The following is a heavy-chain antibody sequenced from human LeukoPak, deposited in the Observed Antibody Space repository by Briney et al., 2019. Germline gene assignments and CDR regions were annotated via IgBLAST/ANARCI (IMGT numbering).Heavy chain of an antibody. CDR3: ARTEMNYGGNHDAFDI. V-gene: IGHV4-4*07. D-gene: IGHD4-23*01. CDR1: GGPMSVYW. CDR2: IRGST. Sequence: SETLSLTCTVSGGPMSVYWWNWIRQPAGKGLEWIGRIRGSTDYNPSLESRVSMSLDTSKNQFSLKLRSVTAADTAVYYCARTEMNYGGNHDAFDIWGQGTMVTVSS. J-gene: IGHJ3*02.